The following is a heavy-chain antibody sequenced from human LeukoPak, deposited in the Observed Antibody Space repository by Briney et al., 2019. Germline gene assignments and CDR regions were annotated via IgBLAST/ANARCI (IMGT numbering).Heavy chain of an antibody. CDR1: GGSISSGGYY. J-gene: IGHJ4*02. V-gene: IGHV4-31*03. CDR2: IYYSGST. Sequence: SQTLSLTCTVSGGSISSGGYYRSWIRQHPGKGLEWIGYIYYSGSTYYNPSLKSRVTISVDMSKNQFSLKLSSVTAADTAVYYCARVDYYGSGPADYWGQGTLVTVSS. D-gene: IGHD3-10*01. CDR3: ARVDYYGSGPADY.